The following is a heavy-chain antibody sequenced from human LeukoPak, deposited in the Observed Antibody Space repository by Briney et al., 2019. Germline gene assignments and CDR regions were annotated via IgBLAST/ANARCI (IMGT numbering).Heavy chain of an antibody. CDR1: GFTFSNAW. J-gene: IGHJ4*02. V-gene: IGHV3-15*01. CDR3: TTSLWEGFDY. D-gene: IGHD2/OR15-2a*01. CDR2: IKTKTDGGAT. Sequence: GGSLRLSCAASGFTFSNAWMSWVRQAPGKGLEWVGRIKTKTDGGATDYTAPVKGRFIISRDDLKNTLYLQMNSLKTEDTAVYYCTTSLWEGFDYWGQGTLVTVSS.